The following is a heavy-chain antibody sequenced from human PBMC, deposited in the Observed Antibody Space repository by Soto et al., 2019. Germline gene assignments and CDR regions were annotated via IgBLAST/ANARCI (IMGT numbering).Heavy chain of an antibody. V-gene: IGHV3-53*01. D-gene: IGHD5-18*01. CDR2: IYSGGST. J-gene: IGHJ3*02. Sequence: EVQLVESGGGLIQPGGSLRLSCAASGFTVSSNYMSWVRQAPGKGLEWVSVIYSGGSTYYADSVKGRFTISGDNSKNTLYLQMNSLSAEDTAVYYCAREVKADTASGAFDIWGQGTMVTVSS. CDR1: GFTVSSNY. CDR3: AREVKADTASGAFDI.